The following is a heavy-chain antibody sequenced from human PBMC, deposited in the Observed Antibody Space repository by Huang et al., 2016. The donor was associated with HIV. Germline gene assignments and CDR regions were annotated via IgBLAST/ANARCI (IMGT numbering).Heavy chain of an antibody. Sequence: QVQLQESGSGLVKPSQTLSLTCAVSGDSIFSGGYSWGWIRRPPGKGLEWIGAISHSGSTYYNPSLESRVTISSDRSKNQFSLKLTSVTAADTAVYYCARAPEWQPEFDYWGQGTLVTVSS. CDR2: ISHSGST. CDR1: GDSIFSGGYS. V-gene: IGHV4-30-2*01. CDR3: ARAPEWQPEFDY. D-gene: IGHD2-8*01. J-gene: IGHJ4*02.